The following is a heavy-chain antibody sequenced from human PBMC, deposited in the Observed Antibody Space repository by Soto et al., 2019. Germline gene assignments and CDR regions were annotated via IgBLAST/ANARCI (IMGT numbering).Heavy chain of an antibody. D-gene: IGHD3-22*01. V-gene: IGHV4-30-4*01. CDR1: GGSISSGDYY. J-gene: IGHJ4*02. CDR2: IYYSGST. Sequence: SETLSLTCTVSGGSISSGDYYWSWIRQPPGKGLEWIGYIYYSGSTYYNPSLKSRVTISVDTSKNQFSLKLSSVTAADTAVYYCARGTDYYDSSGYYYVRLPRVFFDYWGQGTLVTVSS. CDR3: ARGTDYYDSSGYYYVRLPRVFFDY.